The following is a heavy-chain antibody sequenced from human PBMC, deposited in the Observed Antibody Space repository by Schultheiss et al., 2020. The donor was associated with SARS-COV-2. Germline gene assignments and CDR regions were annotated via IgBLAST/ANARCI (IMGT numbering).Heavy chain of an antibody. J-gene: IGHJ3*02. CDR2: IDPSDSYT. CDR3: ARGRARADDAFDI. Sequence: GGSLRLSCKGSGYSFTSYWIGWVRQMPGKGLEWMGRIDPSDSYTNYSPSFQGQVTISADKSISTAYLQWSSLKASDTAMYYCARGRARADDAFDIWGQGTMVTVSS. CDR1: GYSFTSYW. V-gene: IGHV5-10-1*04. D-gene: IGHD1-26*01.